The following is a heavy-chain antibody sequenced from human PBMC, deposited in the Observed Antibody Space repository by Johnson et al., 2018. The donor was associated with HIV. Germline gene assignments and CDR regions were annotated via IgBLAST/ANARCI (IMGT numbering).Heavy chain of an antibody. CDR2: ISWNSGST. D-gene: IGHD3-22*01. V-gene: IGHV3-NL1*01. CDR3: ARVITRREYYYDSSGYRWEAFDI. CDR1: GFTFSSYA. Sequence: QMLLVESGGVVVQPGGSLRLSCETSGFTFSSYAMHWVRQAPGKGLEWVSGISWNSGSTYYADSVKGRFTISRDNSKNTLYLQMNSLRAEDTAVYYCARVITRREYYYDSSGYRWEAFDIWGQGTMVTVSS. J-gene: IGHJ3*02.